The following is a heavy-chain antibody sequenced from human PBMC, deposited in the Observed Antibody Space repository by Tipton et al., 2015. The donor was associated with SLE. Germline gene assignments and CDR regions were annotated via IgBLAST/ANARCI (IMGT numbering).Heavy chain of an antibody. J-gene: IGHJ6*02. Sequence: SLRLSCAASGFTFSSYGIHWVRQAPGKGLEWVAFIRYDGSNKYYADSVKGRFTISRDNSKNTLYLQMNSLRAEDTAVYYCAKEKKYSSSWSRYYYYYGMDVWGQGTTVTVSS. CDR1: GFTFSSYG. D-gene: IGHD6-13*01. CDR2: IRYDGSNK. CDR3: AKEKKYSSSWSRYYYYYGMDV. V-gene: IGHV3-30*02.